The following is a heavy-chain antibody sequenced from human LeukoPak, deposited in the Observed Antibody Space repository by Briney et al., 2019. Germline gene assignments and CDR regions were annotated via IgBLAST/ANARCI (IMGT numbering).Heavy chain of an antibody. J-gene: IGHJ5*02. CDR1: XSIXXXSYF. CDR3: ARSPTSSGYRMES. V-gene: IGHV4-39*01. D-gene: IGHD3-22*01. CDR2: MSYGGNT. Sequence: XSIXXXSYFWGWLRQPPGKGLEWLGSMSYGGNTYYNPSLKSRVTISVDTSKNQVSLKLSSVTATDTAVYFCARSPTSSGYRMESWGQGTLVTVSS.